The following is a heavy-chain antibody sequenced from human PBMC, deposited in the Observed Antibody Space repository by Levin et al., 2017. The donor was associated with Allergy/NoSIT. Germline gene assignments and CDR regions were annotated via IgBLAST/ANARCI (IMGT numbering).Heavy chain of an antibody. CDR3: ARAVSGGYYVDYWYFDL. CDR1: AYSINSDYL. CDR2: IYHSGST. V-gene: IGHV4-38-2*01. D-gene: IGHD1-26*01. Sequence: ESLKISCAVSAYSINSDYLWGWIRQPPGKGLEWIGTIYHSGSTYYNPSLKSRVTMSVDTSTNQFSLKLSSVTAADAAVYYCARAVSGGYYVDYWYFDLWGRGTLVTVSS. J-gene: IGHJ2*01.